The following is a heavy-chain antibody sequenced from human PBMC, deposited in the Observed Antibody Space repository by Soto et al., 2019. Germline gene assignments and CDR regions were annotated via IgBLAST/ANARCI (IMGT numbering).Heavy chain of an antibody. CDR2: ISAYNGNT. Sequence: QVQLVQSGAEVKKPGASVKVSCKASGYTFTSYGISWVRQAPGQGLEWMGWISAYNGNTNYAQKLQGRVTMTTDTSTSTAYMELRSLRSDDTAVYYCARDLGYFGWLLAERTRHFDYWGQGTLVTVSS. J-gene: IGHJ4*02. D-gene: IGHD3-9*01. CDR1: GYTFTSYG. CDR3: ARDLGYFGWLLAERTRHFDY. V-gene: IGHV1-18*01.